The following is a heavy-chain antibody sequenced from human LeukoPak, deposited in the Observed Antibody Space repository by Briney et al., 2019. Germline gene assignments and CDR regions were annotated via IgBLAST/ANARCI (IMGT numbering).Heavy chain of an antibody. Sequence: GGSLRLSCAASGFTFSSYTMNWVRQAPGKGLEWVSSISSSHTDIYYADSLKGRFTISRDNAKNSLYLQMNSLRAEDTAVYYCARDYAYFTCWGQGTLVTVSS. J-gene: IGHJ4*02. CDR2: ISSSHTDI. D-gene: IGHD2-21*01. V-gene: IGHV3-21*01. CDR1: GFTFSSYT. CDR3: ARDYAYFTC.